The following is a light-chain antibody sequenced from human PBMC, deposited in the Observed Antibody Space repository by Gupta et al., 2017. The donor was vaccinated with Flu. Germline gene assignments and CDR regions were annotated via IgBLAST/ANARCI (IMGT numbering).Light chain of an antibody. Sequence: NFMLTHPHSVSESPGNTVTISCTRSSGSVATYYVQWYRQRPGSSPTTVICAHNQRPSGVPDRFSGSIDISSTSASLTISGLKTEDEADYYCQTYDSSNQRVFGGGTKLTVL. J-gene: IGLJ3*02. CDR3: QTYDSSNQRV. CDR1: SGSVATYY. V-gene: IGLV6-57*01. CDR2: AHN.